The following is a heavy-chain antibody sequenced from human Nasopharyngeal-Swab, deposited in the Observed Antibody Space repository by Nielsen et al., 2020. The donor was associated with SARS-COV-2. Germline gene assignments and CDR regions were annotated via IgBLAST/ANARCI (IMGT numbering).Heavy chain of an antibody. D-gene: IGHD1-26*01. CDR1: GFTFSDYY. J-gene: IGHJ4*02. CDR3: ARVGGSYLTDY. Sequence: GESLKISCAASGFTFSDYYMSWLRQAPGKGLEWVSYISSSGSTIYYADSVKGRFTISSDNAKNSLYLQMNSLRAEDTAVYYFARVGGSYLTDYWGQGTLVTVSS. V-gene: IGHV3-11*01. CDR2: ISSSGSTI.